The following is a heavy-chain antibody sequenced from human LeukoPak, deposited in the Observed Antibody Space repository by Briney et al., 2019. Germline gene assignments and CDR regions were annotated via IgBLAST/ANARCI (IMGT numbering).Heavy chain of an antibody. D-gene: IGHD3-22*01. J-gene: IGHJ4*02. V-gene: IGHV3-23*01. CDR2: ISGSGGST. CDR3: AKLYSPLHYYDSSGYLPDY. Sequence: GGSLRLSCAASGFTFSSYAMSWVRQAPGKGLEWVSAISGSGGSTYYADSVKGRFTISRDNSKNTLYLQMNSLRAEDTAVYYCAKLYSPLHYYDSSGYLPDYWGQGTLVTVSS. CDR1: GFTFSSYA.